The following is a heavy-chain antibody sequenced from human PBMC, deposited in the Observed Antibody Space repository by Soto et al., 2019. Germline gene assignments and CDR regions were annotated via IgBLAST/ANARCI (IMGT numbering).Heavy chain of an antibody. Sequence: GGSLRLSCAGSGFTFRWFGMNWVRQAPGKGLEWVARISNDGSNEYYVDSVKGRFTISRDNSKNTLYLQMDSLRAEDTAVYYCAKGEVRGIIPSYFDYWGLGTLVTVSS. CDR2: ISNDGSNE. CDR1: GFTFRWFG. CDR3: AKGEVRGIIPSYFDY. J-gene: IGHJ4*02. D-gene: IGHD3-10*01. V-gene: IGHV3-30*18.